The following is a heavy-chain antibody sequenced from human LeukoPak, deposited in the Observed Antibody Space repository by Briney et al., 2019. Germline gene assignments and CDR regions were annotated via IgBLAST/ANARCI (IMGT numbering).Heavy chain of an antibody. D-gene: IGHD5-18*01. CDR2: IYYSGST. Sequence: SETLSLTCTVSGGSISSYYWSWIRQPPGKGLEWIGYIYYSGSTNYNPSLKSRVTVSVDTSKNQFSLKLSSVTAADTAVYYCARRQLWPLGDAFDIWGQGTMVTVSS. J-gene: IGHJ3*02. CDR1: GGSISSYY. V-gene: IGHV4-59*08. CDR3: ARRQLWPLGDAFDI.